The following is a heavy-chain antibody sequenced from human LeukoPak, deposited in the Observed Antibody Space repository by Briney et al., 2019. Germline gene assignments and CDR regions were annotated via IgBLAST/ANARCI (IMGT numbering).Heavy chain of an antibody. CDR1: GFSVSNTY. V-gene: IGHV3-53*01. D-gene: IGHD2-21*02. CDR2: IYSGGNT. Sequence: RAGGSLILSCAASGFSVSNTYMSWVRQAPGKGLEWVSIIYSGGNTYYADSVKGRFTISRDNSKNTLYLQMNRLRPEDTAVYYCARGTVTAPDYWGQGTLVTVSS. CDR3: ARGTVTAPDY. J-gene: IGHJ4*02.